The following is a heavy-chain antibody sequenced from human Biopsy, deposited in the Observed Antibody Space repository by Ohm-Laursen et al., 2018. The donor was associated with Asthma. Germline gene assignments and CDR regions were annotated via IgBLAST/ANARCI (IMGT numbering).Heavy chain of an antibody. CDR2: ISPFTGDT. Sequence: ALVKVSCNASGYTFRSYGVSWVRQAPGQGLEWMGWISPFTGDTHFGQKFQGRVTMTRDTSTSTVYMELSSLSSEDTAVYYCARAFVESAAFDYWGQGTLVTVSS. J-gene: IGHJ4*02. V-gene: IGHV1-18*04. CDR3: ARAFVESAAFDY. D-gene: IGHD2/OR15-2a*01. CDR1: GYTFRSYG.